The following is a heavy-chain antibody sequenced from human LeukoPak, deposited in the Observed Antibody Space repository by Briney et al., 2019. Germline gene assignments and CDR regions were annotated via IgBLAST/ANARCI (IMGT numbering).Heavy chain of an antibody. V-gene: IGHV4-4*07. Sequence: SETLSLTCTVSGGSISSYYWSWIRQPAGKGLEWIGRIYSTGSTNYNPSLKSRVTISVDTSKNQFSLKLSSVTAADTAVYYCARGATTRHDFDYWGQGTLVTVSS. CDR3: ARGATTRHDFDY. CDR1: GGSISSYY. D-gene: IGHD1-26*01. CDR2: IYSTGST. J-gene: IGHJ4*02.